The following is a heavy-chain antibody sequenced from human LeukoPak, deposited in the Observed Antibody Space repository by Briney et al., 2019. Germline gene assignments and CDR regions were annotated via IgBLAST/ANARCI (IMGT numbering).Heavy chain of an antibody. Sequence: ASVKVSCKVSGYTLTELSMHWVRQAPGKGLEGRGGLDPEDGETIYAQKFQGRVTMTEDTSTDTAYIELSSLRSEDTAVYYCATESPLGITGTTRDGYYYYMDVWGKGTTVTVSS. V-gene: IGHV1-24*01. D-gene: IGHD1-7*01. CDR3: ATESPLGITGTTRDGYYYYMDV. J-gene: IGHJ6*03. CDR1: GYTLTELS. CDR2: LDPEDGET.